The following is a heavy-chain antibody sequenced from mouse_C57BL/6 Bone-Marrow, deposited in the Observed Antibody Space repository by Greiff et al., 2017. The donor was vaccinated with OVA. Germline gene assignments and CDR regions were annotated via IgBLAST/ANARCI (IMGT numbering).Heavy chain of an antibody. CDR1: GFTFSSYA. D-gene: IGHD1-1*01. CDR2: ISDGGSYT. CDR3: ARWGYYGSSYGYFDV. V-gene: IGHV5-4*03. Sequence: EVKLMDSGGGLVKPGGSLKLSCAASGFTFSSYAMSWVRQTPEKRLEWVATISDGGSYTYYPDNVKGRFTISRDNAKNNLYLQMSHLKSEDTAMYYCARWGYYGSSYGYFDVWGTGTTVTVSS. J-gene: IGHJ1*03.